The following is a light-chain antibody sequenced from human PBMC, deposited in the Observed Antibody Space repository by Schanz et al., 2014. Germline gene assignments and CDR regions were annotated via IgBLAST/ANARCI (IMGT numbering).Light chain of an antibody. CDR1: SSDVGGYNY. J-gene: IGLJ2*01. CDR3: SSYAGSNSFVV. CDR2: EVS. Sequence: QSALTQPASVSGSPGQSITVSCTGTSSDVGGYNYVSWYQQHPGKAPKLMISEVSKRPSGVPDRFSGSKSGNTASLTVSGLQAEDEADYYCSSYAGSNSFVVFGGGTKLTVL. V-gene: IGLV2-8*01.